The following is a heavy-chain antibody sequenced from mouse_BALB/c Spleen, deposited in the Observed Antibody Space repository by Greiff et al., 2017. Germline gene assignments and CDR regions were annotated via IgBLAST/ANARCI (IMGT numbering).Heavy chain of an antibody. CDR1: GYTLTSYY. J-gene: IGHJ4*01. CDR2: INPSNGGT. Sequence: QVQLQQSGAELVKPGASVKLSCKASGYTLTSYYMYWVKQRPGQGLEWIGEINPSNGGTNFNEKFKSKATLTVDKSSSTAYMQLSSLTSEDSAVYYCTRSGYYYGSTPYAMDYWGQGTSVTVSS. V-gene: IGHV1S81*02. CDR3: TRSGYYYGSTPYAMDY. D-gene: IGHD1-1*01.